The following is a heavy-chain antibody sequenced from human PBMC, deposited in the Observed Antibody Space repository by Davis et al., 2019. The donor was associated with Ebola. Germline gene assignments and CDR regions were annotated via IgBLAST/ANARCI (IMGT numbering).Heavy chain of an antibody. V-gene: IGHV4-34*01. CDR2: INHRGST. J-gene: IGHJ6*02. CDR1: GFTLSSYW. CDR3: ARKVSYYYYGMDV. Sequence: ESLKIPCAASGFTLSSYWLSLVRQAPGKGLEWIGEINHRGSTNYNPSLKSRVTISVDTSKNQFSLKLSSVTAADTAVYYCARKVSYYYYGMDVWGQGTTVTVSS.